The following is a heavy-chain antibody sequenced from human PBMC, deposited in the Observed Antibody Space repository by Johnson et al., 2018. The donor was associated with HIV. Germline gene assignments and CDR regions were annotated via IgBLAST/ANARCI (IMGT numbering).Heavy chain of an antibody. CDR2: INWNGGST. CDR3: AKDRWELNDAFDI. D-gene: IGHD1-26*01. Sequence: VQLVESGGGVVRPGGSLRLSCAASGFTFDDYGMSWVRQAPGKGLEWVSGINWNGGSTYYADSVKGRFTISRDNSKNTLYLQMNSLRAEDTAVYYCAKDRWELNDAFDIWGQGTMVTVSS. J-gene: IGHJ3*02. V-gene: IGHV3-20*04. CDR1: GFTFDDYG.